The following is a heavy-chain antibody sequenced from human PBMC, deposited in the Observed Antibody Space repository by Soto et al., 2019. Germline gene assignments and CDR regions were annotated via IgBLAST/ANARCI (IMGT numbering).Heavy chain of an antibody. CDR3: ARISDVGASSYVNGGLGV. Sequence: ETLSVTCSVSRGSIMSYYWCWIRHSPEKGLDRNGYFYHCGNSNYDPARKWRVTWSVGTCQTRLPRSLSSVPAADTAGYFCARISDVGASSYVNGGLGVWERGXTSTVAS. V-gene: IGHV4-59*01. CDR2: FYHCGNS. J-gene: IGHJ6*01. D-gene: IGHD3-16*01. CDR1: RGSIMSYY.